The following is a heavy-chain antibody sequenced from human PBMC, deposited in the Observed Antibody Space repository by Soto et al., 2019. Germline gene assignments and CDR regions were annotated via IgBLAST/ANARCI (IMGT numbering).Heavy chain of an antibody. CDR2: ISGSGGST. CDR3: ATPTIWFGELLSDY. V-gene: IGHV3-23*01. J-gene: IGHJ4*02. CDR1: GFTFSSYA. Sequence: GGSLRLSCAASGFTFSSYAMSWVRQAPGKGLEWVSAISGSGGSTYYADSVKGRFTISRDNSKNTLYLQMNSLRAEDTAVYYCATPTIWFGELLSDYWGQGTLVTVSS. D-gene: IGHD3-10*01.